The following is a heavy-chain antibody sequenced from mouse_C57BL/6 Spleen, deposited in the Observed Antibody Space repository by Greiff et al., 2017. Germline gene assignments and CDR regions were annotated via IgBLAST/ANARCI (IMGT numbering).Heavy chain of an antibody. V-gene: IGHV1-81*01. CDR2: IYPRSGNT. CDR3: ASEDGSRTRAMDY. CDR1: GYTFTSYG. D-gene: IGHD1-1*01. J-gene: IGHJ4*01. Sequence: QVQLQQSGAELARPGASVKLSCKASGYTFTSYGISWVKQRTGQGLEWIGEIYPRSGNTYYNEKFKGKATLTADKSSSTAYMELRSLTSEDSAVYFCASEDGSRTRAMDYWGQGTSVTVSS.